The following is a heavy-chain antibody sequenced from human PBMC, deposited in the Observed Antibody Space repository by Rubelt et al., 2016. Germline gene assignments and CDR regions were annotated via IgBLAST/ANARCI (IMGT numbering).Heavy chain of an antibody. Sequence: QVQLVQSGAEVKKPGASVKVSCKASGYTFTSYGISWVRQAPGQGLEWMGWISAYNGNTNLSKRRQGRVTMTTDTSRSTAYMELRGLGSDDTAVYYCGRVGVGSGAWGQGTLVTVSS. CDR2: ISAYNGNT. J-gene: IGHJ5*02. CDR1: GYTFTSYG. V-gene: IGHV1-18*01. D-gene: IGHD3-3*01. CDR3: GRVGVGSGA.